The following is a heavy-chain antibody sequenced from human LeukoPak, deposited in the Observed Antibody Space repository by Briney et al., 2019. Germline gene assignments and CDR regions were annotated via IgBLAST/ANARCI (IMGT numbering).Heavy chain of an antibody. CDR3: AWGYYDSSGYLPPFDY. D-gene: IGHD3-22*01. CDR2: INAGNGNT. J-gene: IGHJ4*02. CDR1: GYTFTSYA. V-gene: IGHV1-3*01. Sequence: ASVKVSCKASGYTFTSYAMHWLRQAPGQRLEWMGWINAGNGNTKYSRKFQGRVTITRDTSASTAYMELSSLRSEDTAVYYCAWGYYDSSGYLPPFDYWGQGTLVTVSS.